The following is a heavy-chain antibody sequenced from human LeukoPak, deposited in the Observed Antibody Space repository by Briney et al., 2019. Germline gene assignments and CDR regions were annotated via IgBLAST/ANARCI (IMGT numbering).Heavy chain of an antibody. D-gene: IGHD3-22*01. Sequence: GAAVKVSCKSSGYTFNGYYMHWVRQAPGQGLEWMGWINPNSGGTNYAQKFQGRVTMTRDTSISTAYMELSRLRSDDTAVYYCAREYDSSGYIGSGPGAFDIWGQGTWSPSLQ. CDR2: INPNSGGT. V-gene: IGHV1-2*02. CDR3: AREYDSSGYIGSGPGAFDI. J-gene: IGHJ3*02. CDR1: GYTFNGYY.